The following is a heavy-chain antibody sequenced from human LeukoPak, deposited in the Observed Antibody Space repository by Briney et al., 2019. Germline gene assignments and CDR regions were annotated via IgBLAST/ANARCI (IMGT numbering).Heavy chain of an antibody. J-gene: IGHJ6*02. CDR1: GYTFTGYY. CDR2: INPNSGGT. V-gene: IGHV1-2*02. CDR3: AGDLGGGPRGYGMDV. D-gene: IGHD2-15*01. Sequence: HRASVKVSCKASGYTFTGYYMHWVRQAPGQGLEWMGWINPNSGGTNYAQKFQGRVTMTRDTSISTAYMELSRLRSDDTAVYYCAGDLGGGPRGYGMDVWGQGTTVTVSS.